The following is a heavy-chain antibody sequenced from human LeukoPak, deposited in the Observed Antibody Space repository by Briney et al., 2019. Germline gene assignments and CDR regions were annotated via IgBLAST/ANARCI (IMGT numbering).Heavy chain of an antibody. CDR1: GYSFTSYW. CDR3: ARQVVDTAMALDY. V-gene: IGHV5-51*01. Sequence: GESLQISCKGSGYSFTSYWIGWVRQMPGKGLEWMGIIYPGDPDTRYSPSFQGQVTISADKSISTAYLQWSSLKASDTAMYYCARQVVDTAMALDYWGQGTLVTVSS. D-gene: IGHD5-18*01. CDR2: IYPGDPDT. J-gene: IGHJ4*02.